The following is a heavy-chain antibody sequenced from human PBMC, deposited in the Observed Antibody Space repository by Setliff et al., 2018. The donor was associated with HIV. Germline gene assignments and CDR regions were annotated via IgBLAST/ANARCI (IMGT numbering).Heavy chain of an antibody. J-gene: IGHJ5*02. CDR3: ARLRVGSGNWFDP. CDR1: GGSIDNNKYY. V-gene: IGHV4-39*01. D-gene: IGHD3-10*01. Sequence: PSETLSLTCSVSGGSIDNNKYYWTWIRQPPGKGLEWTGSIYHTGRTYYNRSLESRLTISIDTSKNQFSLKLSSVTAADTAVYYCARLRVGSGNWFDPWGQGTLVTVSS. CDR2: IYHTGRT.